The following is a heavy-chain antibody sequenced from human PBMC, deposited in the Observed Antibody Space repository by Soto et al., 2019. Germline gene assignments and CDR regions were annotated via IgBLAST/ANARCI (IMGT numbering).Heavy chain of an antibody. D-gene: IGHD3-3*01. CDR3: ARAQTIFGIITVFDY. V-gene: IGHV4-31*03. Sequence: SETLSLTCTVSGGSINSGGYYWSWIRQHPGKGLEWIGYIYYSGSTYYNPSLKSRITISIDTSKNQFSLKLSSVTAADTAVYYCARAQTIFGIITVFDYWGQGTLVTVSS. CDR1: GGSINSGGYY. J-gene: IGHJ4*02. CDR2: IYYSGST.